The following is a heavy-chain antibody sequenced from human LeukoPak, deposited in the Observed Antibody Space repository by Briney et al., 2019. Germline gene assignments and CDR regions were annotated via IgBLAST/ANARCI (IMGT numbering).Heavy chain of an antibody. Sequence: GGSLRLSCAASGFTFSGSAVHWVRQSSGKGLEWVGHIDKKDNLYATAYAESVKGRFTISRDDSQDTAFLHMDSLKTEDTALYYCTMDRGTYNWFDPWGQGTLVTVSS. CDR1: GFTFSGSA. V-gene: IGHV3-73*01. CDR3: TMDRGTYNWFDP. CDR2: IDKKDNLYAT. J-gene: IGHJ5*02. D-gene: IGHD2-2*03.